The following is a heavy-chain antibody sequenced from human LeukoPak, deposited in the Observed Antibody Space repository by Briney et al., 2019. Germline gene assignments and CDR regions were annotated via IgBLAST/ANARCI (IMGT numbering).Heavy chain of an antibody. D-gene: IGHD3-10*01. J-gene: IGHJ3*02. V-gene: IGHV3-15*01. CDR3: TTGLLWFGELGDAFDI. CDR2: IKSKTDGGTT. Sequence: GGSLRLSCAASGFTFSSYAMSWVRQAPGKGLEWVGRIKSKTDGGTTDYAAPVKGRFTISRDDSKNTLYLQMNSLKTEDTAVYYCTTGLLWFGELGDAFDIWGQGTMVTVSS. CDR1: GFTFSSYA.